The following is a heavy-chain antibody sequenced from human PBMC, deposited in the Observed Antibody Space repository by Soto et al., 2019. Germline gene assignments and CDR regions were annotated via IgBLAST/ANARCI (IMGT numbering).Heavy chain of an antibody. Sequence: GGSLRLSXAASGFTFSDPYMDWVRQAPGKGLEWVGRIKNRANSYTTEYAASVKGRFTLSRDDSEKSVFLQMNSLKIEDTAVYYCARAASYYGSGSDYWGQGTLVTVSS. J-gene: IGHJ4*02. D-gene: IGHD3-10*01. V-gene: IGHV3-72*01. CDR1: GFTFSDPY. CDR3: ARAASYYGSGSDY. CDR2: IKNRANSYTT.